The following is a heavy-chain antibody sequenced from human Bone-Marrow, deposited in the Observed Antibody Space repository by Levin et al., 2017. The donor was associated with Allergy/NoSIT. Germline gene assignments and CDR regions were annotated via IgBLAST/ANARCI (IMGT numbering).Heavy chain of an antibody. CDR1: GFTVSSNH. J-gene: IGHJ3*02. D-gene: IGHD3-10*01. V-gene: IGHV3-53*01. CDR2: IYSGGRG. CDR3: AIYGSGNDYSAFDI. Sequence: PAASVKVSCAASGFTVSSNHMSWVRQAPGKGLEWVSLIYSGGRGYYADSVRGRFTISRDNSKNTLYLQLNSLRAEDTAVYYCAIYGSGNDYSAFDIWGQGTMVTVSS.